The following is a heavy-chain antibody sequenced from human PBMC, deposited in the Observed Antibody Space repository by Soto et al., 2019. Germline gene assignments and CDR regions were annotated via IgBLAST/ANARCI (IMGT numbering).Heavy chain of an antibody. V-gene: IGHV3-9*01. Sequence: EVQLVESGGGLVQPGRSLRLSCAASGFTFDDYAMHWVRQAPGKGLEWVSGISWNSGSIGYADSVKGRFTISRDNAKNSLYLQMNSLRAEDTALYYCAKDMGYCSGGSCYSVGYFDYWGQGTLVTVSS. CDR3: AKDMGYCSGGSCYSVGYFDY. CDR1: GFTFDDYA. D-gene: IGHD2-15*01. CDR2: ISWNSGSI. J-gene: IGHJ4*02.